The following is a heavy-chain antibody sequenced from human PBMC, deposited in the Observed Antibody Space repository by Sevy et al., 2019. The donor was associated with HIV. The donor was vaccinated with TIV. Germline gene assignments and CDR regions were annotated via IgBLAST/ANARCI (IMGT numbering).Heavy chain of an antibody. Sequence: GGSLRLSCAASGFTFSNYAMNWVRQAPGKGLEWVSGISGSGGSGDKTNYADSVKGRFTISRDASKNSLYLQLNSVRAEDTAIYYCARKYDSSGYFDYWGQGTLVTVSS. CDR3: ARKYDSSGYFDY. V-gene: IGHV3-23*01. CDR2: ISGSGGSGDKT. J-gene: IGHJ4*02. D-gene: IGHD3-22*01. CDR1: GFTFSNYA.